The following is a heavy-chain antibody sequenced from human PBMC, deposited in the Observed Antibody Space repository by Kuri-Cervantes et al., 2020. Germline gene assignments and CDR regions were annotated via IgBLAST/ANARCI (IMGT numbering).Heavy chain of an antibody. V-gene: IGHV4-34*01. CDR1: GGAFSGYY. J-gene: IGHJ4*02. CDR3: ARGLRMIPRVFPSFDY. D-gene: IGHD3-22*01. CDR2: INHRGST. Sequence: ESLKISCAVYGGAFSGYYWSWIRQPPGKGLEWIGEINHRGSTNYNPSLKSRVTISVDTSKNQFSLKLSSVTAADTAVYYCARGLRMIPRVFPSFDYWGQGTLVTVSS.